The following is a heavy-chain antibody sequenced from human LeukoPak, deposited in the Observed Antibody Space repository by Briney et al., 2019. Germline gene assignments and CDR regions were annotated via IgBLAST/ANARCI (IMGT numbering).Heavy chain of an antibody. Sequence: LRLSCAASGFTFSSYSMNWIRQPPGKGLEWIGYIYHSGSTYYNPSLKSRVTISVDRSKNQFSLKLSSVTAADTAVYYCARGPLSAAGPGYFDYWGQGTLVTVSS. CDR3: ARGPLSAAGPGYFDY. V-gene: IGHV4-30-2*01. CDR1: GFTFSSYS. CDR2: IYHSGST. D-gene: IGHD6-13*01. J-gene: IGHJ4*02.